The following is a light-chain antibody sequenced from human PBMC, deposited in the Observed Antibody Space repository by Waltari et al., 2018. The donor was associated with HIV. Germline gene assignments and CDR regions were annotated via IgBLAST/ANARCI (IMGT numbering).Light chain of an antibody. CDR2: EVS. CDR1: SSDVGGYTY. Sequence: QSALTQPASVSGSPGQSITISCTGTSSDVGGYTYVSWYQQHPGKAPKLMISEVSNRPAGVTNRFSGSKSCNTASLTISVLQVEDEADYYCSSYTSSSTLYVFGTGTKVTVL. CDR3: SSYTSSSTLYV. V-gene: IGLV2-14*01. J-gene: IGLJ1*01.